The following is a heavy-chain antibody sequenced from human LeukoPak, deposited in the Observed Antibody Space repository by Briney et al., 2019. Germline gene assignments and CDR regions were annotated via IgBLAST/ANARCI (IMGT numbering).Heavy chain of an antibody. J-gene: IGHJ4*02. CDR1: GFTFSSYS. CDR3: ARARDFWSGYYTWFDY. Sequence: PGGSLRLSCAASGFTFSSYSMNWVRQAPGKGLEWVSSISSSSSYIYYADSVKGRFTISRDNAKNSLHLQMNSLRAEDTAVYYCARARDFWSGYYTWFDYWGQGTLVTVSS. CDR2: ISSSSSYI. D-gene: IGHD3-3*01. V-gene: IGHV3-21*01.